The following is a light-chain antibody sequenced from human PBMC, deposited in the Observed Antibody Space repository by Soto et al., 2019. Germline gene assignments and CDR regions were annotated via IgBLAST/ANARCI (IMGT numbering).Light chain of an antibody. CDR3: CSSGGSPTYV. V-gene: IGLV2-23*02. CDR2: EVN. Sequence: QSALTQPTSMSGSPGQSITISCTGTSSNVGSYKLVSWYQQHPGKAPKLMIFEVNKRPSGASNRFSGSKSGNTASLTISGLKVEDEADYYCCSSGGSPTYVFGTGTKVTVL. CDR1: SSNVGSYKL. J-gene: IGLJ1*01.